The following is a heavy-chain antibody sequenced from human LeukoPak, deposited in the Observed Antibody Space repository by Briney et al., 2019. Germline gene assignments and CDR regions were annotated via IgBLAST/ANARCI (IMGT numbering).Heavy chain of an antibody. J-gene: IGHJ6*04. D-gene: IGHD2-2*01. CDR3: ARESGYCSSTSCQAPYYYYGMDV. CDR1: GGSIGSGGYY. V-gene: IGHV4-31*03. Sequence: SETLALTCTVSGGSIGSGGYYWSWIRQHPGKGLEWIGYIYYSGSTYYNPSLKSRVTISVDTSKNQFSLKLSSVTAADTAVYYCARESGYCSSTSCQAPYYYYGMDVWGKGTTVTVSS. CDR2: IYYSGST.